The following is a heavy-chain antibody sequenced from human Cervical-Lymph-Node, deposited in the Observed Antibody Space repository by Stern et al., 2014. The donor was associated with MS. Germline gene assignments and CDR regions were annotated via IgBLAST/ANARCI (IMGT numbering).Heavy chain of an antibody. CDR3: AEIPYGDYAGVDY. CDR1: GFTFSDYA. V-gene: IGHV3-23*04. Sequence: EVQLVESGGGLVQPGGSLRLSCAASGFTFSDYAMSWVRQAPGKGLEWVSAIRASGSSTYYVDSGKGRFPISRDNSKNTLYLQMNSLRAEDTALYYCAEIPYGDYAGVDYWGQGTLVTVSS. D-gene: IGHD4-17*01. CDR2: IRASGSST. J-gene: IGHJ4*02.